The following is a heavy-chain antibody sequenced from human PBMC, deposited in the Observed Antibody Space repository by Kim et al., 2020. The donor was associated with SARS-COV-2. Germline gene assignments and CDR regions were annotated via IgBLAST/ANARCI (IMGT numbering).Heavy chain of an antibody. D-gene: IGHD1-1*01. V-gene: IGHV7-4-1*02. CDR1: GYTFTAVP. J-gene: IGHJ6*02. CDR3: VSGTSSPGMDV. CDR2: INIASGRP. Sequence: ASVKVSCKASGYTFTAVPINWVRQAPGHGLEWMGNINIASGRPTYAQGFTGRFVFSFDTSVTTAFMEISSLKVEDTAIYYCVSGTSSPGMDVWGQGTTVT.